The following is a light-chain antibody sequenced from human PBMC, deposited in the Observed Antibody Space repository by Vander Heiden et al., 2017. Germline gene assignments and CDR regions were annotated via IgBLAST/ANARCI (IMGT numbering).Light chain of an antibody. Sequence: QSVLTQPPSVSGAPGQRVTISCTGSSSNIGANSDVHWYQQLPGTAPKLLIYGNSNRPSGVPDRFSGSKSGTSASLAITGLQAEDEADYYCQSYDNSLSGHVVFGGGTKLTVL. V-gene: IGLV1-40*01. CDR3: QSYDNSLSGHVV. CDR2: GNS. CDR1: SSNIGANSD. J-gene: IGLJ2*01.